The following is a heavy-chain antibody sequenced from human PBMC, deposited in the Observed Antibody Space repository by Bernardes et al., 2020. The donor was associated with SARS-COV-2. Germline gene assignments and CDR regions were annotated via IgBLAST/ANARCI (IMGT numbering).Heavy chain of an antibody. D-gene: IGHD2-15*01. Sequence: GGSLRLSCAASGMTFSSFWMNWVRQVPGKGLVWVSRINEDGTITDYAESVKGRFTISRDNAKNTLFLQMNSLRAEDSAVYYCARDVVGKEDFWCQGTLVTVSS. CDR3: ARDVVGKEDF. V-gene: IGHV3-74*01. CDR2: INEDGTIT. CDR1: GMTFSSFW. J-gene: IGHJ4*02.